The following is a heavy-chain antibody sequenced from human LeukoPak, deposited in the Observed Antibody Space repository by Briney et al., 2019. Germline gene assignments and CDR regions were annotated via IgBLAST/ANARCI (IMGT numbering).Heavy chain of an antibody. D-gene: IGHD3-3*01. Sequence: LSLTCTVSGYSIGSGYYWGWVRQAPGKGLEWVALISYDGSTKYSTDSVKGRFTISRDNSKNTLYLQMNSLRPEDTAVYYCAGHFGAWHYFDYWGQGTLVTVSS. J-gene: IGHJ4*02. CDR2: ISYDGSTK. V-gene: IGHV3-30*03. CDR3: AGHFGAWHYFDY. CDR1: GYSIGSGYY.